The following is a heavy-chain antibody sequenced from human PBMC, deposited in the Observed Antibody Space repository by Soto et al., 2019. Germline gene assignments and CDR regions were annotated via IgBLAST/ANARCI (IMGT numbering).Heavy chain of an antibody. V-gene: IGHV1-24*01. J-gene: IGHJ4*02. D-gene: IGHD3-10*01. CDR2: FDLENGET. CDR3: ATEVRRSNQFDH. CDR1: AYTITELS. Sequence: SLKVSWKISAYTITELSIHWVRQAPGEGLEWMGGFDLENGETIYAQRFQGRVTMTEESSADTPYMELSSMRSEDTAVYYCATEVRRSNQFDHWGQGTMVTASS.